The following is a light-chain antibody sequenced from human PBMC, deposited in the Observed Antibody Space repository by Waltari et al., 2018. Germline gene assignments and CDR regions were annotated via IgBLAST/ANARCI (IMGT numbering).Light chain of an antibody. CDR2: DAS. CDR3: QQYVDLPPT. Sequence: DIQMTQSPSSLSASVGDRVTITSQASQDIRNHLTWYQHKPGNAPKFLIYDASKFETGVPSRFSGSGSGTDFTFTISRLQPENTATYCCQQYVDLPPTLGPATKVNI. J-gene: IGKJ3*01. CDR1: QDIRNH. V-gene: IGKV1-33*01.